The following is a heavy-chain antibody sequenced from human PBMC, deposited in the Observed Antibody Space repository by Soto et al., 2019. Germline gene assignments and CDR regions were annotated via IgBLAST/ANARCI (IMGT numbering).Heavy chain of an antibody. Sequence: PGESLKISCQGTGYRFSSSWIGWVRQKPGKGLEWLGNVYPSDSGVRYSPAFEGQVTISADNSINTAYLQWSSLKASDTAMYYCARLTYYYDSSGPDAFDIWGQGTMVTVSS. CDR1: GYRFSSSW. V-gene: IGHV5-51*01. D-gene: IGHD3-22*01. CDR3: ARLTYYYDSSGPDAFDI. CDR2: VYPSDSGV. J-gene: IGHJ3*02.